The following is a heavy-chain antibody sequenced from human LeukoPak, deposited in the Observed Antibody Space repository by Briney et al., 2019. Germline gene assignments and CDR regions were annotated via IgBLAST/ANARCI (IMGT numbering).Heavy chain of an antibody. D-gene: IGHD1-14*01. Sequence: ASVKVSCKASGYTFTGYYIHWVRQAPGQGLEWMGRINPSSGGTNYAQKFQDTVTMTRDTSISTAYMELSRLRSDDTAVYYCARKPEGMDVWGQGTTVTVSS. CDR1: GYTFTGYY. V-gene: IGHV1-2*06. J-gene: IGHJ6*02. CDR2: INPSSGGT. CDR3: ARKPEGMDV.